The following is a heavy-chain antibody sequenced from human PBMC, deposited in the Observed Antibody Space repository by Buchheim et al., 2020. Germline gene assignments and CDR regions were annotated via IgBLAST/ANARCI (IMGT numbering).Heavy chain of an antibody. V-gene: IGHV1-18*01. CDR3: ATAEQFAGAWFDP. J-gene: IGHJ5*02. CDR2: ISAYNGRT. Sequence: QVQLVQSGGEVKEPGASVKVSCKASGDTFNTYAFSWVRQAPGQGLEWMAWISAYNGRTNYAQRFQGRLTVTTDTSTRTAYMELRTLRSDDTAVYYCATAEQFAGAWFDPWGQGTL. D-gene: IGHD1/OR15-1a*01. CDR1: GDTFNTYA.